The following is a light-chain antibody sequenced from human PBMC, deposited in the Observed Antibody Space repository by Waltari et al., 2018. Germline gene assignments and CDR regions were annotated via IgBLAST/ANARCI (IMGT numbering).Light chain of an antibody. J-gene: IGLJ3*02. Sequence: SYELTQPPSVSVSPGQTARITCSGDALPKQYTYWYQQKPGQAPVLVMYKDSGRPSWIPGRVSGSSSGTTVTLTISGVQAEDEADYYCQSADSSGTYFDWVFAGGTKLTVL. CDR3: QSADSSGTYFDWV. CDR2: KDS. V-gene: IGLV3-25*03. CDR1: ALPKQY.